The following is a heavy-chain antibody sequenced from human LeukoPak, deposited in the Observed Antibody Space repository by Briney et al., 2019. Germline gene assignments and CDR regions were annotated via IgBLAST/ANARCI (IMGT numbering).Heavy chain of an antibody. CDR2: ISYDGSNK. CDR3: ASAGSSGWYGSWYFDY. J-gene: IGHJ4*02. D-gene: IGHD6-19*01. V-gene: IGHV3-30*04. CDR1: GFTFSSYA. Sequence: GGSLRLSCAASGFTFSSYAMHWVRQAPGKGLEWVAVISYDGSNKYYADSVKGRFTISRDNAKNTLYLQMNSLRAEDTAVYYCASAGSSGWYGSWYFDYWGQGTLVTVSS.